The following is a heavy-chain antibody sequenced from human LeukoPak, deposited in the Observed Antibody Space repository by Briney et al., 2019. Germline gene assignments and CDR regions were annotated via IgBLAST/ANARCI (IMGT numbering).Heavy chain of an antibody. V-gene: IGHV3-30*18. J-gene: IGHJ1*01. CDR2: ISYDGNNK. D-gene: IGHD3-22*01. CDR1: GFTFSSYG. Sequence: GGSLRLSCAASGFTFSSYGMHWVRQAPGKGLEWVAVISYDGNNKYYADSVKGRFTISRDNSKNTLYLQMNSLRAEDTAVYYCAKDSIGSSLQHWGQGTLVTVSS. CDR3: AKDSIGSSLQH.